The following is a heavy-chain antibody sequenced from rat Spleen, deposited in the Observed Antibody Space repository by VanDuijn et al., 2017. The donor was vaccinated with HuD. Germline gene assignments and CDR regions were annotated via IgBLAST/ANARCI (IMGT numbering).Heavy chain of an antibody. D-gene: IGHD4-2*01. J-gene: IGHJ2*01. Sequence: EVLLQESGPGLVKPSQSLSLTCSVTFYSITSSYRWNWIRKFPGNKMEWMGYMTYSGSTSYNPSLKSRVSITRDTSKNHFFLQLNSVTTEDTATYFCATLGLAYYFDYWGQGLMVTVSS. V-gene: IGHV3-1*01. CDR2: MTYSGST. CDR3: ATLGLAYYFDY. CDR1: FYSITSSY.